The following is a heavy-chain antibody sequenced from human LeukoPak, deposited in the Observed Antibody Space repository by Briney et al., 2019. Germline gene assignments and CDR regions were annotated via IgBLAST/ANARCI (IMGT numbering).Heavy chain of an antibody. J-gene: IGHJ4*02. CDR1: GYTLSEVS. V-gene: IGHV1-24*01. CDR2: FDPEDGER. Sequence: VASVKVSWKVSGYTLSEVSMHWVRQAPGKGLEWMGGFDPEDGERIYAQKFQGRVTMTEDTSTDTAYMELSSLRSEDTAVYYCATGYDYVWGSYRYTGFDYWGQGTLVTVSS. CDR3: ATGYDYVWGSYRYTGFDY. D-gene: IGHD3-16*02.